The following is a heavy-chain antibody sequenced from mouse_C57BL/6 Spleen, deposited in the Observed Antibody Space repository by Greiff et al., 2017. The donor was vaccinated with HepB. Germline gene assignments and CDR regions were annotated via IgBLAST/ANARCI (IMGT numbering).Heavy chain of an antibody. J-gene: IGHJ3*01. CDR2: ISDGGSYT. CDR3: ARDVITTGEIAY. Sequence: EVQVVESGGGLVKPGGSLKLSCAASGFTFSSYAMSWVRQTPEKRLEWVATISDGGSYTYYPDNVKGRFTISRDNAKNNLYLQMSHLKSEDTAMYYCARDVITTGEIAYWGQGTLVTVSA. D-gene: IGHD2-4*01. V-gene: IGHV5-4*01. CDR1: GFTFSSYA.